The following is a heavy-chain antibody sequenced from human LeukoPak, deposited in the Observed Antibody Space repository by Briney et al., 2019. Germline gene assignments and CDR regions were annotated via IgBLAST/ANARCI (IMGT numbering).Heavy chain of an antibody. CDR2: IYYSGST. V-gene: IGHV4-30-4*01. D-gene: IGHD2-15*01. CDR1: GGSISSGDYY. Sequence: SQTLSLTCTVSGGSISSGDYYWSWTRQPPGKGLEWIGYIYYSGSTYYNPSLKSRVTISVDTSKNQFSLKLSSVTAADTAVYYCARVATVVAANYYYYGMDVWGQGTTVTVSS. CDR3: ARVATVVAANYYYYGMDV. J-gene: IGHJ6*02.